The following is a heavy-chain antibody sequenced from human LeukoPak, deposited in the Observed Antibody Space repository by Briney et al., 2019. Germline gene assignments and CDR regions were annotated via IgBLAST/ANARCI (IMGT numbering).Heavy chain of an antibody. CDR1: NYSISSGYY. V-gene: IGHV4-38-2*02. Sequence: SETLSLTFTVPNYSISSGYYWGWIRQPPGKGLEWIGDVYHSGTTNYNPSLKSRVAISVDTSKNQFSLRLSSVTAADTAVYYCARGTGFDPWGQGTLVTVSS. CDR3: ARGTGFDP. J-gene: IGHJ5*02. D-gene: IGHD1/OR15-1a*01. CDR2: VYHSGTT.